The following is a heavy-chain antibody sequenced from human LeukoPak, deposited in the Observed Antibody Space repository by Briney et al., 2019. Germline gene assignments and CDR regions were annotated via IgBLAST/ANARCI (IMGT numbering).Heavy chain of an antibody. CDR3: ARDVRPDY. CDR1: GFTFSSYA. Sequence: GRSLRLSCAASGFTFSSYAMHWVRQAPGKGLEWVANIKEDGSEKYYVDSVKGRFSISRDNAKNSLNLQMNALRAEDTAVYYCARDVRPDYWGQGTLVTVST. CDR2: IKEDGSEK. V-gene: IGHV3-7*01. D-gene: IGHD6-6*01. J-gene: IGHJ4*02.